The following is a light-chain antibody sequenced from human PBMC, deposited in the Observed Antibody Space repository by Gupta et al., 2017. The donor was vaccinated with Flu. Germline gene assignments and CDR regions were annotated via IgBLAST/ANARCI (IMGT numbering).Light chain of an antibody. CDR3: SSYTSSSTRHVV. CDR2: EVS. J-gene: IGLJ2*01. CDR1: SSDVGGYNY. Sequence: QSALTQPASVSGSPGQSITISYTGTSSDVGGYNYVSWYQQHPGKAPKLMIYEVSNRPSGVSNRFSGSKSVNTASLTISGLQAEDEADYYCSSYTSSSTRHVVFGGGTKLTVL. V-gene: IGLV2-14*01.